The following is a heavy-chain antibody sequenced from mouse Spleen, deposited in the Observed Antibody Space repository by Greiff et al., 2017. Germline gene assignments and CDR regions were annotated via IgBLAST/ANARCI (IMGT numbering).Heavy chain of an antibody. CDR2: INPNNGGT. D-gene: IGHD4-1*01. CDR3: ARGLTGAWFAY. V-gene: IGHV1-18*01. J-gene: IGHJ3*01. CDR1: GYTFTDYN. Sequence: VQLQQSGPELVKPGASVKIPCKASGYTFTDYNMDWVKQSHGKSLEWIGDINPNNGGTNYNQKFKGKATLTVDKSSSTAYMELRSLTSEDTAVYYCARGLTGAWFAYWGQGTLVTVSA.